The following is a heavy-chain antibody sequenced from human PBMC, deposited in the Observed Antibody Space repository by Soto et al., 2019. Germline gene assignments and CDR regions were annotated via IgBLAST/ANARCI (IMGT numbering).Heavy chain of an antibody. CDR1: GFTFNHYG. D-gene: IGHD6-13*01. J-gene: IGHJ3*01. V-gene: IGHV3-30*18. CDR3: AKDQGIAASHGID. CDR2: ISNDGSDK. Sequence: QVQLVESGGGVVQPGRSLGLSCAASGFTFNHYGMHWVRQAPGKGLEWVAAISNDGSDKYYADSVKGRLTISRXXSKNTLYLQMNSLRAEDTAVYYCAKDQGIAASHGIDWGQGTMVTVSS.